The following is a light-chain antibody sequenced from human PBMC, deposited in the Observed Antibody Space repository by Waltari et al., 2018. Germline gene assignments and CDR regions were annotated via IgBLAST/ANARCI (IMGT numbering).Light chain of an antibody. CDR3: YSTDTSGNHRV. J-gene: IGLJ3*02. V-gene: IGLV3-10*01. Sequence: SYELTQPPSVSVSPGQTARITCSGDALPKKYAFWYQQKSGQAPVLVIYDDSKRPSGIPERFCGSSSGTLATLTISGAQVEDEADYYCYSTDTSGNHRVFGGGTKLTVL. CDR1: ALPKKY. CDR2: DDS.